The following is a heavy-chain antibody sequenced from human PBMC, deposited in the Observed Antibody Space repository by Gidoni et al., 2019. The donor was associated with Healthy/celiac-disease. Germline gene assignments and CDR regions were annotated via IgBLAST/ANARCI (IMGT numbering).Heavy chain of an antibody. J-gene: IGHJ6*02. CDR2: ISYDGSNK. Sequence: QVQLVESGGGVVQPGRSLRLSCAASGFTVSSYGMHWVRQAPGKGLEWVAVISYDGSNKYYADSVKCRFTISRDNSKNTLYLQMNSLRAEDTAVYYCAKTIFGVVINYGMDVWGQGTTVTVSS. V-gene: IGHV3-30*18. CDR3: AKTIFGVVINYGMDV. CDR1: GFTVSSYG. D-gene: IGHD3-3*01.